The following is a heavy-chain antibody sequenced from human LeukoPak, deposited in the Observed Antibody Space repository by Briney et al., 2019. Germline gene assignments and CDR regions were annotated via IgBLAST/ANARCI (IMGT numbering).Heavy chain of an antibody. V-gene: IGHV4-31*03. CDR2: IYYSGST. Sequence: PSETLSLSCTVSGVSISSGGYYWSWIRQHPGKGLEWIGYIYYSGSTYYNPSLKSRVTISVDTSKNQFSLKLSSVTAADTAVYYCAIPDPTTGQNDAFDIWGQGTMVTVSS. J-gene: IGHJ3*02. CDR3: AIPDPTTGQNDAFDI. D-gene: IGHD1-1*01. CDR1: GVSISSGGYY.